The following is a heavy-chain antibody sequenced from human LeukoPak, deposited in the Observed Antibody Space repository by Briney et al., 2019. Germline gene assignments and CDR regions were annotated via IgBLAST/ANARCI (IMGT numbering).Heavy chain of an antibody. Sequence: ASVKVSCKASGYTFTGYYMHWVRQAPGQGLEWMGWINPNSGGTNYAQKFQGRVTMTRDTSISTAYMELSSLRSEDTAVYYCARDNGGGDTVTTSYWGQGTLVTVSS. CDR3: ARDNGGGDTVTTSY. CDR1: GYTFTGYY. CDR2: INPNSGGT. J-gene: IGHJ4*02. V-gene: IGHV1-2*02. D-gene: IGHD4-17*01.